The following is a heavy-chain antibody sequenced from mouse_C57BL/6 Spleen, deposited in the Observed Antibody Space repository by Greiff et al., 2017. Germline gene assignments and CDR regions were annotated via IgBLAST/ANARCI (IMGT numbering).Heavy chain of an antibody. CDR1: GFTFSSYA. CDR3: ARGVTGHYGY. D-gene: IGHD4-1*01. J-gene: IGHJ2*01. V-gene: IGHV5-4*01. CDR2: ISDGVSYT. Sequence: EVQLVESGGGLVKPGGSLKLSCAASGFTFSSYAMSWVRQTPEKRLEWVATISDGVSYTYYPDNVKGRFTISRDNAKNNLYLQMSHLKSEDTAMYYCARGVTGHYGYWGKGTTLAVSS.